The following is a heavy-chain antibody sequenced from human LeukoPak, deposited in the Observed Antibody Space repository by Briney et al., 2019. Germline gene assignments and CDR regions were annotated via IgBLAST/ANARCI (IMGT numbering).Heavy chain of an antibody. CDR2: IIPIFGTA. V-gene: IGHV1-69*13. D-gene: IGHD2-15*01. J-gene: IGHJ4*02. CDR1: GYTFTTYS. CDR3: ARDLLRDVVVVAALGY. Sequence: SVKVSCKASGYTFTTYSMHWVRQAPGQGLEWMGGIIPIFGTANYAQKFQGRVTITADESTSTAYMELSSLRSEDTAVYYCARDLLRDVVVVAALGYWGQGTLVTVSS.